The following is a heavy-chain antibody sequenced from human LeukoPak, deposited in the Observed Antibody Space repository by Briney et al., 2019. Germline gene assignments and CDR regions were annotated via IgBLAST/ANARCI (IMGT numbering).Heavy chain of an antibody. CDR2: IYDKT. D-gene: IGHD3-10*01. V-gene: IGHV4-38-2*02. CDR3: VREKKFGTPIDGFDN. CDR1: GYSISTGFY. Sequence: SETLSLTCDVSGYSISTGFYWGWVRQSPQKGLQWIGSIYDKTNYNPSFNTRVSISVDTSKNQFFLNLTSVSAADTAIYYCVREKKFGTPIDGFDNWGQGTMVTFSS. J-gene: IGHJ3*02.